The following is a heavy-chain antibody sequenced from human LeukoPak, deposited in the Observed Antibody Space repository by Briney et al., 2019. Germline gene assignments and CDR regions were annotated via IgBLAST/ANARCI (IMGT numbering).Heavy chain of an antibody. D-gene: IGHD3-9*01. CDR1: GGSFSGYY. J-gene: IGHJ4*02. CDR2: INHSGST. Sequence: SETLSLTCAVYGGSFSGYYWSWIRQPPGKGLEWIGEINHSGSTNYNPSLKSRVTISVDTSKNQFSLKLSSVTAADTAVCYCARGSYYDILTGYQRPWYFDYWGQGTLVTVSS. V-gene: IGHV4-34*01. CDR3: ARGSYYDILTGYQRPWYFDY.